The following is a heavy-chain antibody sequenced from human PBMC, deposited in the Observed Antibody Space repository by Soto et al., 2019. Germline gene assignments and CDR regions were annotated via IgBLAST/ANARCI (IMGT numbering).Heavy chain of an antibody. V-gene: IGHV4-59*01. J-gene: IGHJ4*02. CDR3: ARARVRGAPYYFDY. CDR2: IYYSGST. D-gene: IGHD3-10*01. CDR1: GGSISSYY. Sequence: PSETLSLTCTVSGGSISSYYWSWIRQPPGKGLEWIGYIYYSGSTNYNPSLKSRVTISVDTSKNQFSLKLSSVTAADTAVYYCARARVRGAPYYFDYWGQGTLVTVSS.